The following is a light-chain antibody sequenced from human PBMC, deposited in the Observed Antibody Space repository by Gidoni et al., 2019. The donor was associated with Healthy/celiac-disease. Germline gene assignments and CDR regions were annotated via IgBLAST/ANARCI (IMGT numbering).Light chain of an antibody. CDR3: QQYGSSPYT. CDR1: QSVSSSY. J-gene: IGKJ2*01. Sequence: ETALTQSTGTLPLSPGERATLCCRASQSVSSSYLAWYQQKPGQAPRLLIYGASSRATGIPDRFSGSGSGTDFTLTISRLEPEDFAVYYCQQYGSSPYTFXXXTKLEIK. V-gene: IGKV3-20*01. CDR2: GAS.